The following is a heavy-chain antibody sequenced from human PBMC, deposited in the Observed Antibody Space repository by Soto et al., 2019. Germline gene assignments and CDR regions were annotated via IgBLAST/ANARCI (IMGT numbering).Heavy chain of an antibody. CDR3: AKSRSLGYCSDTSCYRILDV. D-gene: IGHD2-2*02. CDR1: RFSYSSHG. CDR2: ISYDGSNK. J-gene: IGHJ6*02. V-gene: IGHV3-30*18. Sequence: SLRLSCSAGRFSYSSHGSRCLRQAPWKGIKRVALISYDGSNKYYQDSMKGRFTISRDNSKNTLYLQMNSLRAEDTAVYYCAKSRSLGYCSDTSCYRILDVWGQGTTVTVSS.